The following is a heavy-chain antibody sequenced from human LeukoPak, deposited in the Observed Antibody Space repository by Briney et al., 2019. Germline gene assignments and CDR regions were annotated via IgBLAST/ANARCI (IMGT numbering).Heavy chain of an antibody. J-gene: IGHJ4*02. D-gene: IGHD3-22*01. CDR2: IRSKAYGGTT. CDR3: TRVARYYYDSSGQPLFDY. V-gene: IGHV3-49*03. Sequence: PGGSLRLSCTASGFTFGDYAMSWFRQAPGKGLEWVGFIRSKAYGGTTEYAASVKGRFTISRDDSKSIAYLQMNSLKAKDTAVYYCTRVARYYYDSSGQPLFDYWGQGTLVTVSS. CDR1: GFTFGDYA.